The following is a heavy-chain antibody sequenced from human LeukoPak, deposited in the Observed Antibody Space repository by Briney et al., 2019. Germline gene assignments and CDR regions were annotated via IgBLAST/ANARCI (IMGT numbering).Heavy chain of an antibody. CDR1: GFTFSSYE. J-gene: IGHJ4*02. Sequence: GGSLRLSCAAAGFTFSSYEMNWVRQAPGKGLEWVSYISSSGSTTYYADSVKGRFTISRDNAKNSLYLQMNSLRAEDTAVYYCARGGELISFNYFDYWGQGTLVTVSS. D-gene: IGHD1-26*01. CDR2: ISSSGSTT. CDR3: ARGGELISFNYFDY. V-gene: IGHV3-48*03.